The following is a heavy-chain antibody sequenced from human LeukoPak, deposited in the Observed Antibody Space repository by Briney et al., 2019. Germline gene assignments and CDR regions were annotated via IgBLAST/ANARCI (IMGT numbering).Heavy chain of an antibody. V-gene: IGHV3-49*03. Sequence: GGSLRLSCTASGFIFGDYAMGWFRQAPGKGLEWVGFIRNKAYSGTIEYAASVKGRFTISRDDSKSIAYLQMNSLKTEDTAVYYCTRHGTPSGYFDPWGRGTLVTVSS. CDR3: TRHGTPSGYFDP. D-gene: IGHD2-15*01. CDR1: GFIFGDYA. J-gene: IGHJ2*01. CDR2: IRNKAYSGTI.